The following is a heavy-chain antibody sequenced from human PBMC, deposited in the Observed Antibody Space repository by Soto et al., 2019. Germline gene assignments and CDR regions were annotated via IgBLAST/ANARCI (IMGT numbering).Heavy chain of an antibody. Sequence: QVQLVESGGGVVQPGRSLRLSCAASGFTFTGYTMHWVRQAPGKGLDWVAVISYDGSTQYYADSVKGRFTVSRDNSMNTLYLQMNSLRREDTAVYYCARDVVWFEKLGVPGMDVWGQGTTVTVSS. CDR2: ISYDGSTQ. V-gene: IGHV3-30-3*01. CDR3: ARDVVWFEKLGVPGMDV. D-gene: IGHD3-10*01. CDR1: GFTFTGYT. J-gene: IGHJ6*02.